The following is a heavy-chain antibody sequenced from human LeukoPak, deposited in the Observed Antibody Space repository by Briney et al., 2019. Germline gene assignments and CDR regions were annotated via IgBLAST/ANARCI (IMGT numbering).Heavy chain of an antibody. D-gene: IGHD2-15*01. V-gene: IGHV4-61*02. J-gene: IGHJ6*03. CDR2: IYTSGST. CDR1: GGSISSGSYY. CDR3: ASSPFSVADYYYYYYMDV. Sequence: SETLSLTCTVSGGSISSGSYYWNWIRQPAGKGLEWIGRIYTSGSTNYNPSLKSRVTISVDTSKNQFSLKLSAVTAADTAVYYCASSPFSVADYYYYYYMDVWGKGTTVTISS.